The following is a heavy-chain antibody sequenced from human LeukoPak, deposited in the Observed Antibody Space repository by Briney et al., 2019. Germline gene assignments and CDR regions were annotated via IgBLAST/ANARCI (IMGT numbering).Heavy chain of an antibody. D-gene: IGHD2-15*01. CDR1: GFTFSGYG. V-gene: IGHV3-30*18. CDR3: AKDYCSGGSCYLDY. Sequence: GGSLRLSCAASGFTFSGYGMHWVRQAPGKGLEWVAVISYDGSNKYYADSVKGRFTISRDNSKNTLYLQMNSLRAEDTAVYYCAKDYCSGGSCYLDYWGQGTLVTVSS. J-gene: IGHJ4*02. CDR2: ISYDGSNK.